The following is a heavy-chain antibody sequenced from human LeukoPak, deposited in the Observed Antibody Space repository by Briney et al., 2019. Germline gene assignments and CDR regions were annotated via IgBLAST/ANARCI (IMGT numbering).Heavy chain of an antibody. CDR1: GLTGSRHV. Sequence: GESLRLSCAASGLTGSRHVMSWVRQAPGKGLEWVSVIYSGGSTYYADSVKGRFTISRDNSKNTLYLQMNSLRVEDTAVYYCARSDFVMVRGVLTTLDFDYWGQGTLVTVYS. CDR2: IYSGGST. J-gene: IGHJ4*02. D-gene: IGHD3-10*01. V-gene: IGHV3-53*01. CDR3: ARSDFVMVRGVLTTLDFDY.